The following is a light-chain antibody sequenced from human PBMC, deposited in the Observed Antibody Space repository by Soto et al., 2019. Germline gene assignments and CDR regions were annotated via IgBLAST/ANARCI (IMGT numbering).Light chain of an antibody. CDR2: GAK. CDR3: QQCHATPLP. Sequence: DIQMTQSPSLLSASVGDRVTITCRASQAISNYLNWYQQRPGKAPNLLIFGAKTLQSGVPSRLSGSGYGTDFTLTITTLQPEDVGIYYCQQCHATPLPFRQGTRL. J-gene: IGKJ5*01. CDR1: QAISNY. V-gene: IGKV1-39*01.